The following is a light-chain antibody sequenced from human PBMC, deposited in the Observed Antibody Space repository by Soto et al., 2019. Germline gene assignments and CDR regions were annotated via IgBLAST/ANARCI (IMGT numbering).Light chain of an antibody. V-gene: IGKV3-20*01. J-gene: IGKJ3*01. CDR2: GAS. Sequence: EIVLTQSPGTLSLSPGERATLSCRASQSVSSSYLAWYQQKPGQAPRPLIYGASSRATGIPDRFSGSGSGTDFPLTISRLEPEDFAVYYCRQYGSSLFTFGPGTKVDIK. CDR3: RQYGSSLFT. CDR1: QSVSSSY.